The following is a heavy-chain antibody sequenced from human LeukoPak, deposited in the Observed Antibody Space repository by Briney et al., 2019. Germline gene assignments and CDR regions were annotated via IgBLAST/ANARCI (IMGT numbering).Heavy chain of an antibody. Sequence: GRSLRLSCAASGFTFSDYAMHWVRQAPGKGLEWVAVISYDGSNKYYADSVKGRFTLSRDNSKNTLYLQMNSLRAEDTAVYYCGLGYCTGATCHPYSWGQGTLVTVSS. J-gene: IGHJ4*02. D-gene: IGHD2-8*02. CDR3: GLGYCTGATCHPYS. V-gene: IGHV3-30*03. CDR1: GFTFSDYA. CDR2: ISYDGSNK.